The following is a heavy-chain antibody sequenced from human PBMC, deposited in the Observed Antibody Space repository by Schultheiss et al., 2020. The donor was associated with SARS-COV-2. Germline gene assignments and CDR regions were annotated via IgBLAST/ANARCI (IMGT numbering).Heavy chain of an antibody. D-gene: IGHD6-13*01. CDR1: GGSFSSYY. CDR3: ARDKQSLAAAGPFDP. Sequence: SQTLSLTCAVYGGSFSSYYWSWIRQPPGKGLEWIGYIYYSGSTNYNPSLKSRVTISVDTSKNQFSLKLSSVTAADTAVYYCARDKQSLAAAGPFDPWGQGTLVTVSS. V-gene: IGHV4-59*01. J-gene: IGHJ5*02. CDR2: IYYSGST.